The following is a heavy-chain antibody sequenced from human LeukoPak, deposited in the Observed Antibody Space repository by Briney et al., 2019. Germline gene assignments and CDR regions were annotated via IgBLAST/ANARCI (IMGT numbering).Heavy chain of an antibody. Sequence: ETLSLTCTVSGGSISSSSYYWGWVRQAPGMGLEWVSAISGSGGSTYYAASVRGRFTISRDNSKNTVYLEMNSLRAEDTAVYFCAKEALPGIAVAGRVYWGQGTLVTVSS. V-gene: IGHV3-23*01. CDR2: ISGSGGST. CDR1: GGSISSSSYY. J-gene: IGHJ4*02. D-gene: IGHD6-19*01. CDR3: AKEALPGIAVAGRVY.